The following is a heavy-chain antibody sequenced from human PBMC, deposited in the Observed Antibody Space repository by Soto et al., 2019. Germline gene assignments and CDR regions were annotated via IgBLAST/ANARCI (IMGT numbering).Heavy chain of an antibody. D-gene: IGHD4-17*01. CDR3: ARDPLGYGADPNFDY. CDR1: GFTFSSYG. J-gene: IGHJ4*02. Sequence: QVQLVESGGGVVQPGRSLRLSCAASGFTFSSYGMHWVRQAPGKGLEWVAVISYDGSNKYYADSVKGRFTISRDNSKNTLYLQMNSLRAEDTAVYYCARDPLGYGADPNFDYWGQGTLVTVSS. CDR2: ISYDGSNK. V-gene: IGHV3-30*03.